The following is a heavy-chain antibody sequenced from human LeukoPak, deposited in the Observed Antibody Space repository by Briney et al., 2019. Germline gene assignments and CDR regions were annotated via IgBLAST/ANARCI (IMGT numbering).Heavy chain of an antibody. V-gene: IGHV3-48*01. CDR2: ISSSSNVEV. Sequence: PGGSLRLSCAASGFTFRSYSMKWVRQAPGKGLEWISYISSSSNVEVAYADSVKGRFTISRDNAKNSLYLQMNSLRDDDTAVYYCAREGYYGALDIWGQGTMVTVSS. CDR3: AREGYYGALDI. D-gene: IGHD3-10*01. CDR1: GFTFRSYS. J-gene: IGHJ3*02.